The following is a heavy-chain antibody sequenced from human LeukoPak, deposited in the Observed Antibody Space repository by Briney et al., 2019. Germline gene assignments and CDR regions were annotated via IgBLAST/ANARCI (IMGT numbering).Heavy chain of an antibody. CDR1: GYTFTSYA. Sequence: GASVTVSCKASGYTFTSYAMKWVRQAPGQGGEGMGWINTNTGNPTYAQGFTGRFVFSLDTSVSTAYLQISSLKAEDTAVYYCARDSSGWYYGNWFDPWGQGTLVAVSS. D-gene: IGHD6-19*01. CDR2: INTNTGNP. J-gene: IGHJ5*02. CDR3: ARDSSGWYYGNWFDP. V-gene: IGHV7-4-1*02.